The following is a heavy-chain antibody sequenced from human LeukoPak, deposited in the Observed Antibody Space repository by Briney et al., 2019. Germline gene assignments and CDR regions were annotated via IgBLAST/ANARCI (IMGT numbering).Heavy chain of an antibody. CDR3: AKGGALICSSTSCEHLDY. CDR2: ISYDGSNK. CDR1: GFTFSSYG. D-gene: IGHD2-2*01. V-gene: IGHV3-30*18. Sequence: PGGSLRLSCAASGFTFSSYGMHWVRQAPGKGLEWVAVISYDGSNKYYADSVKGRFTISRDNSKNTLYLQMNSPRAEDTAVYYCAKGGALICSSTSCEHLDYWGQGTLVTVSS. J-gene: IGHJ4*02.